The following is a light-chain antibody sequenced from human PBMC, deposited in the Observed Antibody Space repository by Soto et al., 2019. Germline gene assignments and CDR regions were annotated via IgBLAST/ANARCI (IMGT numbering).Light chain of an antibody. CDR2: GAS. CDR3: QQYDNWPRT. CDR1: QSVSSN. Sequence: EIVMTQSPATLSASPGERATLSCWASQSVSSNLAWYKQKPGQAPRLLIYGASTRATGIPAKFSDSGSGKEFTLTMSSLQSEDFAVYYCQQYDNWPRTFGQGTKV. J-gene: IGKJ1*01. V-gene: IGKV3-15*01.